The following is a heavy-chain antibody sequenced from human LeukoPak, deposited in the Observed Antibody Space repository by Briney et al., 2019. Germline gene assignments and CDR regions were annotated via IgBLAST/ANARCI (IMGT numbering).Heavy chain of an antibody. CDR2: INHSGST. J-gene: IGHJ4*02. D-gene: IGHD1-26*01. CDR1: GGSFSGYY. CDR3: ARITVGALDY. Sequence: SETLSLTCAVYGGSFSGYYWSWIRQPPGKGLEWIGEINHSGSTNYNPSLKSRVTISVDMSKNQFSLKLSSVTAADTAVYYCARITVGALDYWGQGTLVTVSS. V-gene: IGHV4-34*01.